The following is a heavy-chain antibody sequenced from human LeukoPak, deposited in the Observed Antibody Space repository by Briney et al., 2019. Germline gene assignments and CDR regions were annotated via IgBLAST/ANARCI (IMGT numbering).Heavy chain of an antibody. D-gene: IGHD3-3*01. CDR2: INPNSGGT. CDR1: GYTFTGYY. Sequence: ASVKVSCKASGYTFTGYYMHWVRQAPGQGLEWMGWINPNSGGTNYAQKFQGRVTMTRDTSISTAYMELSRLRSDDTAVYYCARARGGITIFGVVIPGTYYFDYWGQGTLVTVSS. V-gene: IGHV1-2*02. J-gene: IGHJ4*02. CDR3: ARARGGITIFGVVIPGTYYFDY.